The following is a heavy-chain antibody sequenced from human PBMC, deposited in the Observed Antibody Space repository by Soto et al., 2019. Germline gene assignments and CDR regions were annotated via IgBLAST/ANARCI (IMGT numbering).Heavy chain of an antibody. J-gene: IGHJ6*02. Sequence: GGSLSLSCAASGFIFSSYAMKWVRQAPGKGLEWVSLIGESGTPTYYADSVKGRFTISRDNSGNTLFLEMYSLRAEDTAVYYCARYIPGVRYYGMDVWGQGTTVTVSS. CDR2: IGESGTPT. V-gene: IGHV3-23*01. CDR3: ARYIPGVRYYGMDV. D-gene: IGHD2-2*01. CDR1: GFIFSSYA.